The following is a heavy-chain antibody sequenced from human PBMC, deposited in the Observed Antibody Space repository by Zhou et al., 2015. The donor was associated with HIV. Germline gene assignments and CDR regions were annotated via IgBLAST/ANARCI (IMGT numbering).Heavy chain of an antibody. CDR3: ARENDGSGYYSYFDY. Sequence: QVQLVQSGAEVKKPGSSVKVSCKASGGTFSSYAISWVRQAPGQGLEWMGGIIPIFGTANYAQKFQGRVTITADEPTSTAYMELSSLRSEDTAVYYCARENDGSGYYSYFDYWGQGTLVTVSS. V-gene: IGHV1-69*12. J-gene: IGHJ4*02. CDR1: GGTFSSYA. CDR2: IIPIFGTA. D-gene: IGHD3-22*01.